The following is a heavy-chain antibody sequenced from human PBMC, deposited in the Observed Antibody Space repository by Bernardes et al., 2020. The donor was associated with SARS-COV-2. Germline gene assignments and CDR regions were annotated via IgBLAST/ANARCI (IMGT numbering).Heavy chain of an antibody. CDR1: GFTFSSYG. CDR3: ARADYVSFFDY. J-gene: IGHJ4*02. Sequence: SLRLSCAASGFTFSSYGMHWVRQAPGKGLEWVAVIWYDGSNKYYADSVKGRFTISRDNSKNTLYLQMNSLRAEDTAVYYCARADYVSFFDYWGQGTLVTVSS. D-gene: IGHD4-17*01. CDR2: IWYDGSNK. V-gene: IGHV3-33*01.